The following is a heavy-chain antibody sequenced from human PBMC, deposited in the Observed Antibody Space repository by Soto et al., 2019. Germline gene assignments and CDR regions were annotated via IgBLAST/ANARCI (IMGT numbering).Heavy chain of an antibody. CDR3: ATIHYYDSSGYSQSFDY. Sequence: ASVKVSCKVSGYTLTELSMHWVRQAPGKGLEWMGGFDPEDGETIYAQKFQGRVTMTEDTSTDTAYMELSSLRSEDTAVYYCATIHYYDSSGYSQSFDYWGQGTLVTVSS. CDR2: FDPEDGET. J-gene: IGHJ4*02. CDR1: GYTLTELS. V-gene: IGHV1-24*01. D-gene: IGHD3-22*01.